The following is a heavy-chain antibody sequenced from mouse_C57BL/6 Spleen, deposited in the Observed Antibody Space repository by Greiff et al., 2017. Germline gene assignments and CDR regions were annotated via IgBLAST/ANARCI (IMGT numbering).Heavy chain of an antibody. J-gene: IGHJ2*01. D-gene: IGHD1-1*01. Sequence: EVQLQQSGPELVKPGASVKISCKASGYTFTDYYMNWVKQSHGKSLEWIGDINPNNGGTSYNQKFKGKATLTVDKSSSTVYMELRSLTSEDSAVYYCARGTYYGSSYGFDYWGQGTTLTVSS. CDR3: ARGTYYGSSYGFDY. CDR1: GYTFTDYY. V-gene: IGHV1-26*01. CDR2: INPNNGGT.